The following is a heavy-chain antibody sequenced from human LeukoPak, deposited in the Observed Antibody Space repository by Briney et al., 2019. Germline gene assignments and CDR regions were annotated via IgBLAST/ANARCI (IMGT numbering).Heavy chain of an antibody. J-gene: IGHJ5*02. CDR2: INPNSGGT. V-gene: IGHV1-2*02. Sequence: GASVKVSCKDSGYTFTGYYIHWVRQAPGQGVECVGWINPNSGGTNYAQKFQGRVTMTRDTSISTAYMELSRLRSDDTAVYYCARGGSGSYFSWLDPWGQGTLVTVSS. D-gene: IGHD3-10*01. CDR1: GYTFTGYY. CDR3: ARGGSGSYFSWLDP.